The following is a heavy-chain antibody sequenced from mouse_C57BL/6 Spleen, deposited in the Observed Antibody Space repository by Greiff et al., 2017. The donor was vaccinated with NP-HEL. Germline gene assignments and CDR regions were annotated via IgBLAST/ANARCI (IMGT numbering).Heavy chain of an antibody. J-gene: IGHJ3*01. CDR2: INPSNGGT. CDR1: GYTFTSYW. V-gene: IGHV1-53*01. CDR3: ARSLITTVVDPVAY. D-gene: IGHD1-1*01. Sequence: VKLVESGTELVKPGASVKLSCKASGYTFTSYWMHWVKQRPGQGLEWIGNINPSNGGTNYTEKFKSKATLTVDKSSSTAYMQLSSLTSEDSAVYYGARSLITTVVDPVAYWGQGTLVTVSA.